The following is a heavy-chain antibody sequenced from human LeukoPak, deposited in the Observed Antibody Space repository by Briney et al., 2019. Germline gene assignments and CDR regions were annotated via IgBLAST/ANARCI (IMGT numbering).Heavy chain of an antibody. CDR3: ARDLHGGNSFTSDWYFDL. CDR1: GGSISISNSNW. D-gene: IGHD4-23*01. V-gene: IGHV4-4*02. J-gene: IGHJ2*01. Sequence: KPSETLSLTCAVSGGSISISNSNWRSWVRQPPGKGLEWIGEIYHSGSTNYNPSLKSRVTISVDKSKNQFSLKLSSVTAADTAVYYCARDLHGGNSFTSDWYFDLWGRGTLVTVSS. CDR2: IYHSGST.